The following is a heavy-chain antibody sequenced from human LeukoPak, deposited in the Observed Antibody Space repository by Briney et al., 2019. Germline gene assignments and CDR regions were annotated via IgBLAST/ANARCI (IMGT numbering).Heavy chain of an antibody. Sequence: ASVKVSCKASGYTFSSYDVNWVRQATGQGREWMGWMNPKNGDTGYALKFQGRVTMTTDTSTSTAYMELRSLRSDDTAVYYCARTGLLLWFREAQNWFDPWGQGTLVTVSS. D-gene: IGHD3-10*01. J-gene: IGHJ5*02. CDR2: MNPKNGDT. CDR3: ARTGLLLWFREAQNWFDP. CDR1: GYTFSSYD. V-gene: IGHV1-8*01.